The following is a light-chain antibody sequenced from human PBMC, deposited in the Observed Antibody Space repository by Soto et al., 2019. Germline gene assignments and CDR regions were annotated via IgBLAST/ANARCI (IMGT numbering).Light chain of an antibody. Sequence: EIVMTQSPATLSASPGERATLSCRASQSVRSNLAWYQQKHGHAPRLLIYGASTRATGIPARFSGSGSGTEFTLSIGSLQSEDFAVYYCQQYNDWPPTFGQGTKVEIK. J-gene: IGKJ1*01. CDR2: GAS. CDR1: QSVRSN. V-gene: IGKV3-15*01. CDR3: QQYNDWPPT.